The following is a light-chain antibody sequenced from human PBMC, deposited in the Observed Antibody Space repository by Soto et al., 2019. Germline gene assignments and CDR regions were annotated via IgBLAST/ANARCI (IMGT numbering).Light chain of an antibody. CDR2: DVT. CDR1: SSDVGGYNY. J-gene: IGLJ3*02. V-gene: IGLV2-14*01. CDR3: SSFTTSSTWV. Sequence: QSALTQPASVSGSPGQSITISCTGTSSDVGGYNYVSWYQQYPGKAPKLMIYDVTTRPSGVSSRFSGSKSGNTASLTISGLQAEDEPDYYCSSFTTSSTWVFGAGTKLTVL.